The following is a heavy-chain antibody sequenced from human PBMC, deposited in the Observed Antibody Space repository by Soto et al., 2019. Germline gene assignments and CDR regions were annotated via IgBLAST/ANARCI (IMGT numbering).Heavy chain of an antibody. D-gene: IGHD6-19*01. V-gene: IGHV3-74*01. CDR3: ARGGAYNGGWFS. CDR1: GFTFSGYW. CDR2: LNSDGSIT. J-gene: IGHJ4*02. Sequence: EVQLVESGGGLVQPGGSLRLSCAASGFTFSGYWMHWVRQSPGKGLVWVSRLNSDGSITSYADSVKGRFTISRDNAKNTLYLLMNSLRAEDTAVYFCARGGAYNGGWFSWGPGTLVTVSS.